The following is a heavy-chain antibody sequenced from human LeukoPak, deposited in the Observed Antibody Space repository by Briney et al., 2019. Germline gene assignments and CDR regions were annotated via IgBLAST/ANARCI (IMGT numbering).Heavy chain of an antibody. Sequence: PSETLSLTCTVSGGSISSYYWSWIRQPPGKGLEWIGYIYYSGSTNYNPSLKSRVTISVDTSKNQFSLKLSSVTAADTAVYYCARASSDILTGYYEENWFDPWGQGTLVTVSS. CDR1: GGSISSYY. V-gene: IGHV4-59*12. CDR2: IYYSGST. J-gene: IGHJ5*02. CDR3: ARASSDILTGYYEENWFDP. D-gene: IGHD3-9*01.